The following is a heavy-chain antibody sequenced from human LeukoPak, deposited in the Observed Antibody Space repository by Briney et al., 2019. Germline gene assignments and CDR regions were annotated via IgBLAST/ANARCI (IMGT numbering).Heavy chain of an antibody. CDR2: ISSASSNI. D-gene: IGHD2-15*01. J-gene: IGHJ4*02. CDR3: AKNRGPYCSGGSCYYFGY. CDR1: GFTFGDYA. Sequence: KPGRSLRLSCTTSGFTFGDYAMNWVRQAPGKGLEWVSSISSASSNIYYADSVKGRFTISRDNAKNSLYLQMNSLRAEDTAVYYCAKNRGPYCSGGSCYYFGYWGQGTLVTVSS. V-gene: IGHV3-21*01.